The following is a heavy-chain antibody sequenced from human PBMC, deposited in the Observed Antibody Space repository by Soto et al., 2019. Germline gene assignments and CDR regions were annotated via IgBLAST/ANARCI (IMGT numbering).Heavy chain of an antibody. V-gene: IGHV3-23*01. CDR3: ARDRGYTYGFDF. CDR1: GFTFRSYA. Sequence: PGGSLRLSCAGSGFTFRSYAMSWVRQAPGKGLEWVSGLSGSGGSTYYADSAKGRFTISRDNAKNSLYLQMNSLRDEDTAVYYCARDRGYTYGFDFWGQGALVTVSS. D-gene: IGHD5-18*01. J-gene: IGHJ4*02. CDR2: LSGSGGST.